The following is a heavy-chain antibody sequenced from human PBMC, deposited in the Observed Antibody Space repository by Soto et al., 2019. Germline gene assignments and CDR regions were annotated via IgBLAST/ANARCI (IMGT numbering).Heavy chain of an antibody. CDR3: AKNYFFDN. Sequence: EVQLLESGGELVQAGGSLRLSCAASGFAFASYAMSWVRQTPGKGLEWVASVYVNGVGPYYADSVKGRFTISRDDSKNALYLQMNSLRAEDTAVYYCAKNYFFDNWGQGTLVSVS. CDR2: VYVNGVGP. D-gene: IGHD3-10*01. CDR1: GFAFASYA. V-gene: IGHV3-23*01. J-gene: IGHJ4*02.